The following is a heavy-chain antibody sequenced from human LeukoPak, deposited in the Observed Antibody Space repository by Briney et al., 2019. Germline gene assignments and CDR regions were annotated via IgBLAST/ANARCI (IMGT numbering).Heavy chain of an antibody. J-gene: IGHJ6*03. V-gene: IGHV4-4*07. D-gene: IGHD1-1*01. CDR3: AGTDSYKVDYYYYLDV. Sequence: PSETLSLTCTVSGGSISSYYGSWIRQPAGKGLEWVGRIYTSGSTNYNPSLKSRVTISVDTSKNQFSLKLSSVTAADTAVYYCAGTDSYKVDYYYYLDVWGKGTTVTISS. CDR1: GGSISSYY. CDR2: IYTSGST.